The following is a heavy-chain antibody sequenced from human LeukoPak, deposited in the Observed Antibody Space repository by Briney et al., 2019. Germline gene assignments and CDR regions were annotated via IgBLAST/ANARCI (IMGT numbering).Heavy chain of an antibody. D-gene: IGHD6-19*01. CDR3: ARTVAGKHGVYYYYYYGMDV. Sequence: SETLSLTCTVSGGSISSYYWSWIRQPPGKGLEWIGYIYYSGSTNYNPSLKSRVAISVDTSKNQFSLKLSSVTAADTAVYYCARTVAGKHGVYYYYYYGMDVWGQGTTVTVSS. V-gene: IGHV4-59*01. J-gene: IGHJ6*02. CDR2: IYYSGST. CDR1: GGSISSYY.